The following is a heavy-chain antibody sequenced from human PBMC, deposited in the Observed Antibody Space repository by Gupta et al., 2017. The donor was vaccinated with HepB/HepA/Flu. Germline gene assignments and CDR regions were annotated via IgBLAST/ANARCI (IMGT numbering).Heavy chain of an antibody. V-gene: IGHV3-30*18. D-gene: IGHD3-22*01. J-gene: IGHJ5*02. CDR2: ISYDGSNK. CDR1: GFTFSRYG. CDR3: AKEPDSSGATDWFDP. Sequence: QVQLVESGGGVVQPGRSLRLSCAASGFTFSRYGLHWVRQAPGKGLEWVAVISYDGSNKYYADSVKGRFTISRDNSKNTLYLQMNSLRAEDTAVYYCAKEPDSSGATDWFDPWGQGTLVTVSS.